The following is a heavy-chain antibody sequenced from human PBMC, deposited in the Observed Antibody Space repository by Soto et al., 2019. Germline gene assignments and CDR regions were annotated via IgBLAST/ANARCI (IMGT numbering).Heavy chain of an antibody. CDR2: ISGSSTYT. J-gene: IGHJ4*02. CDR3: ARGGKYSGSYYPLDY. V-gene: IGHV3-11*06. D-gene: IGHD1-26*01. CDR1: GFTFSDYY. Sequence: QVQLVESGGGLVKPGGSLRLSCAASGFTFSDYYMSWIRQAPGKGLEWVSYISGSSTYTNYADSVKGRFTISRDDARKSLYLQMNSLRAEDTAVYYCARGGKYSGSYYPLDYWGQGTLVTVSS.